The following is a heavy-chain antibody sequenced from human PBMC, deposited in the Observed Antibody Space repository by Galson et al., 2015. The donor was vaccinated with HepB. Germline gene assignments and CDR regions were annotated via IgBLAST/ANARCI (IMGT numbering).Heavy chain of an antibody. Sequence: SLRLSCAASGFTFSSHTMHWVRQAPGKGLEWVALIVYDGSKAYYADSVKGRFTISRDNAKNTLYLQMNSLRAEDTAVYYCARAIPYGDYYYYYAMDVWGQGTTVTVSS. V-gene: IGHV3-30*04. CDR3: ARAIPYGDYYYYYAMDV. CDR1: GFTFSSHT. J-gene: IGHJ6*02. CDR2: IVYDGSKA. D-gene: IGHD4-17*01.